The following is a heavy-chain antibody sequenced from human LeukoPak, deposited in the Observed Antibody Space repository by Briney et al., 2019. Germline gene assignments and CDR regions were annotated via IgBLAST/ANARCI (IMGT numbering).Heavy chain of an antibody. J-gene: IGHJ4*02. CDR3: ARDYFSNRFDY. V-gene: IGHV4-31*03. Sequence: PSQTLSLTCTVSGGSISSGGFYWCGIRQHPGKGLEWIGNIYYSGSTYYNPSLKSRVTISIDTSQKQFSLKLSSVTAADTAVYCCARDYFSNRFDYWGQGTLVTVSS. D-gene: IGHD4-11*01. CDR2: IYYSGST. CDR1: GGSISSGGFY.